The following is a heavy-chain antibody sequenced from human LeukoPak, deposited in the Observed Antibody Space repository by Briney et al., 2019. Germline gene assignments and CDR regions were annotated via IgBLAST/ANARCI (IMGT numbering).Heavy chain of an antibody. D-gene: IGHD3-9*01. CDR1: GVSISSYY. CDR2: IYYSGST. V-gene: IGHV4-59*08. J-gene: IGHJ3*02. Sequence: SETLSLTCTVSGVSISSYYWSWIRQPPGKGLEWIGYIYYSGSTNYNPSLKSRVTISVDTSKNQFSLKLNSVTAADTAVYYCARIYDTDAFDIWGQGTMVTVSS. CDR3: ARIYDTDAFDI.